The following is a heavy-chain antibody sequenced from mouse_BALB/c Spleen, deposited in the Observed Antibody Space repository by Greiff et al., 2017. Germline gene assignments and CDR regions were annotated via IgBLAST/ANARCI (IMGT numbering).Heavy chain of an antibody. Sequence: QVQLKQSGAELVRPGASVTLSCKASGYTFTDYEMHWVKQTPVHGLEWIGAIDPETGGTAYNQKFKGKATLTADKSSSTAYMELRSLTSEDSAVYYCTRNYGSNYFDYWGQGTTLTVSS. CDR2: IDPETGGT. CDR3: TRNYGSNYFDY. CDR1: GYTFTDYE. V-gene: IGHV1-15*01. D-gene: IGHD1-1*01. J-gene: IGHJ2*01.